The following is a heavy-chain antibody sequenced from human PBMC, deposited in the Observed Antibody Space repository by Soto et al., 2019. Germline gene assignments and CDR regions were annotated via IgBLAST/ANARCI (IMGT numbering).Heavy chain of an antibody. CDR1: GFTFTNAW. D-gene: IGHD6-25*01. J-gene: IGHJ6*02. CDR3: TTVLRGPGGYTYYAMDV. V-gene: IGHV3-15*01. CDR2: IKTKSGGGTT. Sequence: EVQLVESGGGLVKPGGSLRLSCAASGFTFTNAWMSWVRQAPGKGLEWFGHIKTKSGGGTTNYAAPVKGRFTISRDGSTTTLFLQMNSLKIEDTGLYYCTTVLRGPGGYTYYAMDVWGQGTTVTVSS.